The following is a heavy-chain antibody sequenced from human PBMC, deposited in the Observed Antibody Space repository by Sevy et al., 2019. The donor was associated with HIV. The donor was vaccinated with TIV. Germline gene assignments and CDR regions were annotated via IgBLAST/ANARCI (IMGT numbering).Heavy chain of an antibody. Sequence: ASVKVSCKASGGTFSSYAISWVRQAPGQGLEWMGGIIPIFGTANYAQKFQGRVTITADESTSTAYMELSSLRSEDTAVYYCARVKAGTSRRSNYYYYYGMDVWGQGITVTVSS. CDR3: ARVKAGTSRRSNYYYYYGMDV. V-gene: IGHV1-69*13. CDR1: GGTFSSYA. J-gene: IGHJ6*02. D-gene: IGHD1-1*01. CDR2: IIPIFGTA.